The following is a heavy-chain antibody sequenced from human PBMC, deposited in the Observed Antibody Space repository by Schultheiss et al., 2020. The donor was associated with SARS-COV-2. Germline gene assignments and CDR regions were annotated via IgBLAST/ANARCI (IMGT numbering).Heavy chain of an antibody. CDR1: GFTVSRNY. CDR2: IYSCGST. V-gene: IGHV3-66*03. Sequence: GGSLRLSCAASGFTVSRNYMSWVRQAPGKGLEWVSVIYSCGSTYYADSVKGRFTISRDNSKNSLYLQMNSLRAEDTAVYYCARQYCSGGSCYTPLSYWGQGTLVTVSS. CDR3: ARQYCSGGSCYTPLSY. J-gene: IGHJ4*02. D-gene: IGHD2-15*01.